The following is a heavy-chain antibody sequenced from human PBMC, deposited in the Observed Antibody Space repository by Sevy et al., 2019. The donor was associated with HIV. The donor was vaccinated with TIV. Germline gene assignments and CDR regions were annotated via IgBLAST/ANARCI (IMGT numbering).Heavy chain of an antibody. Sequence: SETLSLTCAVSGGSISSGGYSWSWIRQPPGKGLEWIGYIYHSGSTYYNPSLKSRVTISVDRSKNQFSLKLSSVTAADTAGYYCARSVYCSGGSGYSPIYYFDYWGQGTLVTVSS. V-gene: IGHV4-30-2*01. CDR1: GGSISSGGYS. J-gene: IGHJ4*02. D-gene: IGHD2-15*01. CDR3: ARSVYCSGGSGYSPIYYFDY. CDR2: IYHSGST.